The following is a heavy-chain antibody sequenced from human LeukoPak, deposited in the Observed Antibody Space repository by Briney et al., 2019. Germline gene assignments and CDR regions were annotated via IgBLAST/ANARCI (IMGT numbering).Heavy chain of an antibody. CDR2: VRKDGSNE. D-gene: IGHD5-12*01. J-gene: IGHJ5*02. V-gene: IGHV3-30*02. Sequence: GGSLRLSCTASGFVLSDYGMHWVRQAPAKGLELGAFVRKDGSNEYYVGSVKGRFTVSRDKSKNTLYLQMNSLRAEDTAVYSCAKESDSGYHSEGPKTWGLGTLVTVSS. CDR3: AKESDSGYHSEGPKT. CDR1: GFVLSDYG.